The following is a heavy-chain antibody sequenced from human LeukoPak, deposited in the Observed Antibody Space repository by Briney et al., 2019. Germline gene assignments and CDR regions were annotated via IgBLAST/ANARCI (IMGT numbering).Heavy chain of an antibody. V-gene: IGHV3-7*01. CDR1: GFIYSNYW. Sequence: GGSLRLSCAASGFIYSNYWMSWVRQAPAKGLESVANIKQDGSEKYYVDSLKGRFTISRDNANNSLSLQMNSLRAEDTSVYYCARIYRSTSGYCFDHWGQGTLVTVSS. J-gene: IGHJ4*02. CDR2: IKQDGSEK. CDR3: ARIYRSTSGYCFDH. D-gene: IGHD6-6*01.